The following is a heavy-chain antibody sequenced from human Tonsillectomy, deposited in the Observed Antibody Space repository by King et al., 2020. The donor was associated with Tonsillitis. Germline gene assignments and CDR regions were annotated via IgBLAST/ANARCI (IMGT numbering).Heavy chain of an antibody. CDR2: ISYDGSNK. V-gene: IGHV3-33*05. Sequence: VQLVESGGDVVQPGRSLRLSCAASGFTFSSYGMHWVRQAPGKGLQWVAVISYDGSNKYYADSVKGRFTISRDNSKNTLYVQMNSLRAEDTAVYYCARGKGDYWGQGTLVTVSS. J-gene: IGHJ4*02. CDR1: GFTFSSYG. CDR3: ARGKGDY.